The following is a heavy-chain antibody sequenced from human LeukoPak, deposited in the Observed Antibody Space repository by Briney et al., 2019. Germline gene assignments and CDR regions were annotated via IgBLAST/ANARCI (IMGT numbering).Heavy chain of an antibody. CDR3: ASQYYDSSGYYYIDY. CDR2: ISAYNGNT. Sequence: ASVKVSCKASGYTFXSYGISWVRQAPGQGLEWMGWISAYNGNTDYAQKLQGRVTMTTDTSTSTAYMELRSLRSDDTAVYYCASQYYDSSGYYYIDYWGQGTLVTVSS. V-gene: IGHV1-18*01. J-gene: IGHJ4*02. CDR1: GYTFXSYG. D-gene: IGHD3-22*01.